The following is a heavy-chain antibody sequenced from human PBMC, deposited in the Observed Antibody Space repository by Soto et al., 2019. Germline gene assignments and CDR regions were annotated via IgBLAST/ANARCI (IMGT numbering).Heavy chain of an antibody. CDR3: IRGPRPSSVGTGAF. D-gene: IGHD3-10*01. Sequence: PGGSLRLSCAASGFVFNMYCMHWVRQVPGEGPEWVTRINDDGTRTDYADSAKGRFTISRDNAKDILYLQMNALRVDDTAVYYCIRGPRPSSVGTGAFWGRGTLVTVSS. V-gene: IGHV3-74*01. J-gene: IGHJ4*02. CDR1: GFVFNMYC. CDR2: INDDGTRT.